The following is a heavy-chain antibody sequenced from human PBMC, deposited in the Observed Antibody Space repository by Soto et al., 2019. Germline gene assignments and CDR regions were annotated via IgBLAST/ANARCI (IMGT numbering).Heavy chain of an antibody. CDR3: ARILQIYYDSSGYYYDY. CDR2: IFSNDEK. Sequence: GSGPTLVNPTETLTLTCTVSGFSLSNARMGVSWIRQPPGKALEWLAHIFSNDEKSYSTSLKSRLTISKDTSKSQVVLTMTNMDPVDTATYYCARILQIYYDSSGYYYDYWGQGTLVTVSS. V-gene: IGHV2-26*01. J-gene: IGHJ4*02. D-gene: IGHD3-22*01. CDR1: GFSLSNARMG.